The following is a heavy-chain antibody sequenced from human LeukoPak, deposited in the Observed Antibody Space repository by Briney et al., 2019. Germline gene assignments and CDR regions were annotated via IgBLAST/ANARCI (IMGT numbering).Heavy chain of an antibody. CDR3: ARDPDSSGNRNWYFDL. J-gene: IGHJ2*01. CDR1: GFTFSSYA. CDR2: VSDSGGST. D-gene: IGHD3-22*01. V-gene: IGHV3-23*01. Sequence: GGSLRLSCAASGFTFSSYAMSWVRQAPGKGLEWVSAVSDSGGSTYYADSVKGRFPISRDNSKNTLYLQMNSLRAEDTAVYYCARDPDSSGNRNWYFDLWGRGTLVTVSS.